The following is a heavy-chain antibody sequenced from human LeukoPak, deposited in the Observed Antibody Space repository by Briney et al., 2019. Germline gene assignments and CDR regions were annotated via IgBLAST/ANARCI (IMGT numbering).Heavy chain of an antibody. D-gene: IGHD5-24*01. V-gene: IGHV1-2*02. CDR2: INPNSGGT. Sequence: GASVKVSCKASGYTFTGYYMHWVRQAPGQGLERMGWINPNSGGTNYAQKFQGRVTMTRDTSISTAYMELTRLRSDDTAVYYCAGDGYNSRRFFDYWGQGTLVTVSS. CDR3: AGDGYNSRRFFDY. J-gene: IGHJ4*02. CDR1: GYTFTGYY.